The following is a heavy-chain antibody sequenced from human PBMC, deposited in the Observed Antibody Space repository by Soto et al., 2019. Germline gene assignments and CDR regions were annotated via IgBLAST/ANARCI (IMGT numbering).Heavy chain of an antibody. J-gene: IGHJ6*02. V-gene: IGHV1-18*04. D-gene: IGHD3-10*01. CDR2: ISAYNGNT. Sequence: ASVKVSGKASGYTFTSYGISWVRQAPGQGLEWMGWISAYNGNTNYAQKLQGRVTMTTDTSTSTAYMELRSLRSDDTAVYYCARYSDYGPGLHYYYYYGMDVWGQGTTVTVYS. CDR3: ARYSDYGPGLHYYYYYGMDV. CDR1: GYTFTSYG.